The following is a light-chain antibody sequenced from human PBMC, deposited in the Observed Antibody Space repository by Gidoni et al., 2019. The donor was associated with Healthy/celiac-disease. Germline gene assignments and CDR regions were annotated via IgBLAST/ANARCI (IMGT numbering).Light chain of an antibody. J-gene: IGKJ1*01. CDR1: QGISSY. V-gene: IGKV1-8*01. CDR3: HQYYSYPPWA. CDR2: ASS. Sequence: AIRMAEAPSSFSASTGDRGTITCRASQGISSYLAWYQQKPGQAPKLLIYASSTLPSGVPSRFSGSGSGTEFTLTISCLQSEDFATYYCHQYYSYPPWAFGQGTKVEIK.